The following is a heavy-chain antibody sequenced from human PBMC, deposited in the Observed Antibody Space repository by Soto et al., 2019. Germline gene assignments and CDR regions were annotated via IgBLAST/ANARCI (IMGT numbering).Heavy chain of an antibody. D-gene: IGHD2-2*02. CDR1: GYTFSSYA. Sequence: ASVKVSCKASGYTFSSYAMHWVRQAPGQRLEWMGWINAGNGNTKYSQKFQGRVTITRDTSASTAYMELSSLRSEDTAVYYCARYCFSTGGYINVFDPRAQGSSVPVSS. V-gene: IGHV1-3*01. CDR3: ARYCFSTGGYINVFDP. J-gene: IGHJ5*02. CDR2: INAGNGNT.